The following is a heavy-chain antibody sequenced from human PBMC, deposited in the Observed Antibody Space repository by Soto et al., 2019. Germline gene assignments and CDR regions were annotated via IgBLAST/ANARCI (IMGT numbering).Heavy chain of an antibody. V-gene: IGHV1-18*01. Sequence: QVQLVQSGAEVKKPGASVKVSCKASGYSFTTYGISWVRQAPGQGLEWMGWISDYNGNTNYEKKFQGRVTMTTDTSTRTAYMGLKGLRSDDTAVYYCAREGYYSGSESYSPPRYYGMDVWGQGTTVTVS. CDR3: AREGYYSGSESYSPPRYYGMDV. CDR2: ISDYNGNT. J-gene: IGHJ6*02. D-gene: IGHD3-10*01. CDR1: GYSFTTYG.